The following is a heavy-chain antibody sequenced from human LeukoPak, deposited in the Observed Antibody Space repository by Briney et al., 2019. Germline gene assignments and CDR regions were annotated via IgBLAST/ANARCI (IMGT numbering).Heavy chain of an antibody. CDR3: ARVYRELLLVYYYYMDV. J-gene: IGHJ6*03. Sequence: GGSLRLSCAASGFTFSCYPMSWVRQAPGKGLEWVSVISGSGGTTFYTDSVKGRFTISRDNSKNTLYLQMNSLRAEDTAVYYCARVYRELLLVYYYYMDVWGKGTTVTISS. CDR1: GFTFSCYP. D-gene: IGHD3-10*01. V-gene: IGHV3-23*01. CDR2: ISGSGGTT.